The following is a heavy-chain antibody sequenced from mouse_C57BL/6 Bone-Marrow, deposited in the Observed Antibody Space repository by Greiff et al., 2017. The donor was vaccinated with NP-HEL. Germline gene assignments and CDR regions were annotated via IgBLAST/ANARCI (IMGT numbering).Heavy chain of an antibody. D-gene: IGHD1-3*01. V-gene: IGHV14-2*01. J-gene: IGHJ2*01. CDR1: GFNIKDYY. Sequence: EVQLQQSGAELVKPGASVKLSCTASGFNIKDYYMHWVKQRTEQGLEWIGRIDPADGETKYAPKFQGKATITADTSSNTAYLQLSSLTTEDTAGYYGARGCKGDYLDYWGQGTTLTVSS. CDR2: IDPADGET. CDR3: ARGCKGDYLDY.